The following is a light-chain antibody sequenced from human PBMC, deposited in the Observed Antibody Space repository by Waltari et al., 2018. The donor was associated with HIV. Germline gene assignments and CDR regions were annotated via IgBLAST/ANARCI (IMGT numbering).Light chain of an antibody. CDR2: DVS. V-gene: IGLV2-11*01. CDR1: SSDVGGYYY. J-gene: IGLJ2*01. Sequence: QSALTQPRSVSGSPGQSVTISCTGTSSDVGGYYYFSWYQQHPGKPPKLMIYDVSKRPAGVPDRFSGAKSGNTASLTISGLQAEDEADYYCCSYAGSYTVVFGGGTKLTVL. CDR3: CSYAGSYTVV.